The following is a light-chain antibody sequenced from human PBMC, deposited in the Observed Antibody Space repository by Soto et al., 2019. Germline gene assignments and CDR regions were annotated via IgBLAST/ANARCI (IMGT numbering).Light chain of an antibody. CDR3: SSFTGPTTLDV. Sequence: QSVLTQPASVSGSPGQSVTISCTGTSSDAGAYKYVSWYQKHPGKAPKLMIYGVSNRPSGVSNRFSGSKSGNTAFLTISVLQPEDEADYYCSSFTGPTTLDVFGTGTKVTVL. J-gene: IGLJ1*01. CDR2: GVS. V-gene: IGLV2-14*03. CDR1: SSDAGAYKY.